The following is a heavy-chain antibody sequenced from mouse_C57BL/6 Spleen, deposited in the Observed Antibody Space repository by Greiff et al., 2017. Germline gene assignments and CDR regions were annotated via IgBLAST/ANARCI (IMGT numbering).Heavy chain of an antibody. CDR2: IDPSDSYT. D-gene: IGHD2-1*01. V-gene: IGHV1-50*01. Sequence: QVQLQQPGAELVKPGASVKLSCKASGYTFTSYWMQWVKQRPGQGLEWIGEIDPSDSYTNYNQKFKGKATLTVDTSSSTAYMQLSSLTSEDSAVYYCANWELRTWFAYWGPGTLVTVS. CDR1: GYTFTSYW. CDR3: ANWELRTWFAY. J-gene: IGHJ3*01.